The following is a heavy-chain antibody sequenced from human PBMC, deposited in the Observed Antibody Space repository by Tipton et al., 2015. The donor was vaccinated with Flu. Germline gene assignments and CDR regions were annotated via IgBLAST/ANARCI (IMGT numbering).Heavy chain of an antibody. CDR1: GDSISSGSYF. V-gene: IGHV4-61*02. D-gene: IGHD3-3*01. J-gene: IGHJ6*02. CDR3: ARSMVGILGGVEGCHGMDV. CDR2: IYINGGT. Sequence: TLSLTCTVSGDSISSGSYFWNWIRKPAGKGLEWIGRIYINGGTKYNPSLKGRVTISLDTSKNQFSLQLSSVTAADTAGYYCARSMVGILGGVEGCHGMDVWGQGTTVSVSS.